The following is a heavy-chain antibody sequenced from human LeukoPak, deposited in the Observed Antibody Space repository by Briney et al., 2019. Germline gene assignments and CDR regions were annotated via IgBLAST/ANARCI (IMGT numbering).Heavy chain of an antibody. J-gene: IGHJ4*02. D-gene: IGHD4-17*01. CDR2: ISGGGETT. V-gene: IGHV3-23*01. Sequence: GGSLRLSCAASGFTFNNYAMNWVRQAPGKGLERVSSISGGGETTYYADSAKGRFTISRDNSQNTLYLQMNSLRAKDTAVYYCARDYADYVGYFFFDYWGQGTLVTVSS. CDR3: ARDYADYVGYFFFDY. CDR1: GFTFNNYA.